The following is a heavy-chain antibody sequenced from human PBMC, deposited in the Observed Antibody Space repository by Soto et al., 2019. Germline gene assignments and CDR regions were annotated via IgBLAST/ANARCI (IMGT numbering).Heavy chain of an antibody. J-gene: IGHJ5*02. Sequence: SETLSLTCSVSGASINSYYWSWIRQHPGKGLEWIGYIYYSGSTYYNPSLKSRVTISVDTSKNQFSLKLTSVTAADTAVYYCARSVTPWGQGTLVTVSS. CDR2: IYYSGST. CDR1: GASINSYY. V-gene: IGHV4-59*06. D-gene: IGHD3-10*01. CDR3: ARSVTP.